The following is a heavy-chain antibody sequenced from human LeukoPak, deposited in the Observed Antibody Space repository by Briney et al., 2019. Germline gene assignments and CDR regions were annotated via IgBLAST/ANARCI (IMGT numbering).Heavy chain of an antibody. J-gene: IGHJ4*02. CDR2: ISGSGGST. CDR3: AKVPYYYDSSGSYFDY. Sequence: PGGSLRLSCAASGFTFSSYAMSWVRQAPGKGLEWVSAISGSGGSTYYADSVKGRFTISRDNSKNTLYLQMNSLRAEDTAVYYCAKVPYYYDSSGSYFDYWGQGTLVTVSS. CDR1: GFTFSSYA. D-gene: IGHD3-22*01. V-gene: IGHV3-23*01.